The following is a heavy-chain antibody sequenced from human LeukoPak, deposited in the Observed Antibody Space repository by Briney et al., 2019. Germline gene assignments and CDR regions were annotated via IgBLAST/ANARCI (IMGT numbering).Heavy chain of an antibody. CDR2: IYSGGST. CDR1: GFTFSSYA. D-gene: IGHD2-2*01. CDR3: ARDLPPAPWNGMDV. Sequence: GGSLRLSCAASGFTFSSYAMSWVRQAPGKGLEWVSVIYSGGSTYYADSVKGRFTISRDNSKNTLYLQMNSLRPEDTAVYYCARDLPPAPWNGMDVWGQGTTVTVSS. J-gene: IGHJ6*02. V-gene: IGHV3-53*01.